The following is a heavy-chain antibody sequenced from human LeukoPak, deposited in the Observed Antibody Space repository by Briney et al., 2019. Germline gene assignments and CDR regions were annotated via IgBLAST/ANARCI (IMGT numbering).Heavy chain of an antibody. V-gene: IGHV3-23*01. D-gene: IGHD4-17*01. CDR1: GFTFRTNA. Sequence: GGSLRLSCAASGFTFRTNAMSWVRQAPGKGLEWVSGISDRGRAFYTDSVKGRFTISRDNSKNTLYLQMNSLRAEDTAVYYCARASGYGDDGPYDYWGQGTLVTVSS. CDR3: ARASGYGDDGPYDY. J-gene: IGHJ4*02. CDR2: ISDRGRA.